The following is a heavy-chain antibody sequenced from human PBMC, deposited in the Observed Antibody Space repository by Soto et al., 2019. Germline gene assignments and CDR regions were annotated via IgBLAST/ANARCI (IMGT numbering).Heavy chain of an antibody. J-gene: IGHJ2*01. Sequence: ASVKVSCKASGYTFINYGIHWVRQAPGQRLEWMGWINAGNGNTKYSQNFQDRVTITRDTSASTAYMELSSLRSEDTAVFYCARSGYSSGWYHWYFDLWGRGTLVTVYS. CDR3: ARSGYSSGWYHWYFDL. V-gene: IGHV1-3*01. CDR2: INAGNGNT. D-gene: IGHD6-19*01. CDR1: GYTFINYG.